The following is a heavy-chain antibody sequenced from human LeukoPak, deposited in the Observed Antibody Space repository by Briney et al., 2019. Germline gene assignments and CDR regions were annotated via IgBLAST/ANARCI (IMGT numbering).Heavy chain of an antibody. CDR2: IKSKTDGGTT. D-gene: IGHD4-23*01. CDR1: GFTFSNAW. J-gene: IGHJ4*02. CDR3: TTDDFYGGNSYYFDY. V-gene: IGHV3-15*01. Sequence: GGSLRLSCAASGFTFSNAWMSWVRQAPGKGLEWVGRIKSKTDGGTTDYAAPVKGRFIISRDDSKNTLYLQMNSLKTEDTAVYYCTTDDFYGGNSYYFDYWGQGTLVTVSS.